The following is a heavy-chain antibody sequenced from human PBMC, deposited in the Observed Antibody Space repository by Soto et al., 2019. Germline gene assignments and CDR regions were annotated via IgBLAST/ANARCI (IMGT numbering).Heavy chain of an antibody. V-gene: IGHV1-2*02. J-gene: IGHJ4*02. Sequence: ASVKVSCKASGYTFTGYYMHWVRQAPGQGLEWMGWINPNSGGTNYAQKFQGRVTMTRDTSISTAYMELSRLRSDDTAVYYCARDVPEFWSGYLNIYYFDYWGQGTLVTVS. D-gene: IGHD3-3*01. CDR1: GYTFTGYY. CDR3: ARDVPEFWSGYLNIYYFDY. CDR2: INPNSGGT.